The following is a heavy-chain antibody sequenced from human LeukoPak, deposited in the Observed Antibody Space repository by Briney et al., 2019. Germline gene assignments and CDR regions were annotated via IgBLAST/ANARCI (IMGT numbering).Heavy chain of an antibody. Sequence: PSETLSLTCAVYGGSFSVYYWSWIRQPPGKGLEWIAEINHLERTNDNPSLKSRSTISIDTSKNQVFLKLSSVTAADTAVYYCARGSASGIYPIDYWGQGTLVTVSS. V-gene: IGHV4-34*04. J-gene: IGHJ4*02. CDR3: ARGSASGIYPIDY. CDR2: INHLERT. D-gene: IGHD5-12*01. CDR1: GGSFSVYY.